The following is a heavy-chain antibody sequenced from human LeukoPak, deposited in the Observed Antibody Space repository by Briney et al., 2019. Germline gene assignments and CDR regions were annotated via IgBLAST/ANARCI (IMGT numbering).Heavy chain of an antibody. CDR2: IYHSGST. CDR3: AREGARWEPSFSAFDI. Sequence: PSETLSLTCTVSGYSISSGYFWGWIRQPPGKGLEWIGTIYHSGSTYYNASLESRVTISVDTSKNQFSLKLSSVTAADTAVYYCAREGARWEPSFSAFDIWGQGTMVTVSS. D-gene: IGHD1-26*01. CDR1: GYSISSGYF. V-gene: IGHV4-38-2*02. J-gene: IGHJ3*02.